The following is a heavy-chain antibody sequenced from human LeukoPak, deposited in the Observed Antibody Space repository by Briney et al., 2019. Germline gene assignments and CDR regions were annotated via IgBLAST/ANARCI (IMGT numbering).Heavy chain of an antibody. J-gene: IGHJ3*02. CDR3: ARAPRELSADAFDI. CDR2: IYYSGST. CDR1: GGSISSYY. Sequence: SETLSLTCTVSGGSISSYYWSWIRHPPGEGLEWIGYIYYSGSTNYNPSLKSRVTISVDTSKNQFSLKLSSVTAADTAVYYCARAPRELSADAFDIWGQGTMVTVSS. D-gene: IGHD3-16*02. V-gene: IGHV4-59*12.